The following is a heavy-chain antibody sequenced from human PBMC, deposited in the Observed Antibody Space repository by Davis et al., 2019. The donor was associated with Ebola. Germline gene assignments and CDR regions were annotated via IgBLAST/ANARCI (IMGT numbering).Heavy chain of an antibody. CDR2: MNPNSGNT. Sequence: ASVKVSCKTSGYSFTSYDLNWVRQATGQGLEWMGWMNPNSGNTGYAQKFQGRVTMTRNTSISTAYLQWSSLKASDTAMYYCATSTGTTRAYYYYGMDVWGQGTTVTVSS. CDR3: ATSTGTTRAYYYYGMDV. CDR1: GYSFTSYD. J-gene: IGHJ6*02. V-gene: IGHV1-8*01. D-gene: IGHD1-1*01.